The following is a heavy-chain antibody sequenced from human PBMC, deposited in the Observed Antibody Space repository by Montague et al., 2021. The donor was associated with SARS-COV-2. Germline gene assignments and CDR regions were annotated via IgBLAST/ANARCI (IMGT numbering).Heavy chain of an antibody. CDR2: IYYSGST. CDR3: ARGPLHGVAADTPFDL. D-gene: IGHD2-15*01. V-gene: IGHV4-31*03. Sequence: TLSLTCTVSGGSISSGGYYWSWIRQHPGKGLEWIGYIYYSGSTYYNPSLKSRVTISVDTSKNQFSLKLSSVTAADAAVYYCARGPLHGVAADTPFDLWGQGTLVTVSS. CDR1: GGSISSGGYY. J-gene: IGHJ4*02.